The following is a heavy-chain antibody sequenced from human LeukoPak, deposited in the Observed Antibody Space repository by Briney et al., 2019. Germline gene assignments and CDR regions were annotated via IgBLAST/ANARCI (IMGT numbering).Heavy chain of an antibody. D-gene: IGHD3-10*01. Sequence: GGSLRLSCAASGFTFSSYWMHWVRQTPGKGLMWVSRIKSDGSTIYSDSVKGGFTISRDNAKNMVYLQMNSLRAEDTAMYYCARAITYFYGSVTYDWFDPWGQGTLVTVSS. CDR2: IKSDGST. J-gene: IGHJ5*02. V-gene: IGHV3-74*01. CDR3: ARAITYFYGSVTYDWFDP. CDR1: GFTFSSYW.